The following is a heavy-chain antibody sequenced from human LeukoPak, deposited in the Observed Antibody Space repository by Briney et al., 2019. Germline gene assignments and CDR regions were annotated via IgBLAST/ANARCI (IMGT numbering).Heavy chain of an antibody. V-gene: IGHV5-51*04. D-gene: IGHD3-16*01. CDR2: IYPGDSDT. CDR3: AGYGGPAGITDYLYS. J-gene: IGHJ5*01. CDR1: GYSFTSYW. Sequence: GESLKISCKGSGYSFTSYWIGWVRQMPGKGLEWMGIIYPGDSDTRYSPSFQGQVTISADKPTSTAYLQWSSLKASDTAMYYCAGYGGPAGITDYLYSWGPGSPVTVSP.